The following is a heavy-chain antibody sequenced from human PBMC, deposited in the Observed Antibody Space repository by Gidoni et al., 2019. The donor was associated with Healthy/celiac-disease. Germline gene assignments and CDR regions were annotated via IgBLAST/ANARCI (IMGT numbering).Heavy chain of an antibody. CDR1: GGSIRSSY. V-gene: IGHV4-59*01. CDR3: ARSAITMVRGVIINPHYYYYYGMDV. D-gene: IGHD3-10*01. Sequence: QVQLQESGPVLVKPSETLSLTFTFSGGSIRSSYLRCIRQPPGKGLEWIGYSYYSGSTNYNPAIKSRVTISVDTSKNQFSLKLSSVTAADTAVYYCARSAITMVRGVIINPHYYYYYGMDVWGQGTTVTVSS. J-gene: IGHJ6*02. CDR2: SYYSGST.